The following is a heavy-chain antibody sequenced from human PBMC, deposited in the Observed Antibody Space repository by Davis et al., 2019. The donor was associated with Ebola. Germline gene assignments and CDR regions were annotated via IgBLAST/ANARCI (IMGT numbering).Heavy chain of an antibody. CDR3: AAGEEQWLVGAGTNYYYDMSV. V-gene: IGHV1-2*06. CDR2: INPNSGGT. Sequence: ASVKVSCKASGYTFTGYYMHWVRQAPGQGLEWMGRINPNSGGTNYAQKFQGRVTMTTDTSTSTAYMELRSLRSDDTAVYYCAAGEEQWLVGAGTNYYYDMSVWGRGTTVTVSS. J-gene: IGHJ6*04. D-gene: IGHD6-19*01. CDR1: GYTFTGYY.